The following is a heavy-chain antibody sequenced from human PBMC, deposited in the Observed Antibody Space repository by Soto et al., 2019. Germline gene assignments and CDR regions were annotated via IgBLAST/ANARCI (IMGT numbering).Heavy chain of an antibody. Sequence: QVQLVQSGAEVKKPGASVKVSCKASGYTFTNYYMHWVRQAPGQGLEWRGIINPSAGGTSYAPKFQARVTMTRDTSTSTVHMELSSLRPDDTAVYYCARDSTLAYWGQGTLVTVSS. CDR3: ARDSTLAY. V-gene: IGHV1-46*01. J-gene: IGHJ4*02. CDR1: GYTFTNYY. CDR2: INPSAGGT.